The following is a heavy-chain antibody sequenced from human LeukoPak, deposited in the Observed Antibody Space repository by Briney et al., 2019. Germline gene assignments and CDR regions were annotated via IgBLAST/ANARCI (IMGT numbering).Heavy chain of an antibody. CDR2: MNPNSGNT. CDR3: ARDDFWSGYYTGEPFDY. Sequence: ASVKVSCKASGYTFTSYDINWVRQAPGQGLEWMGWMNPNSGNTGYAQKFQGRVTMTRNTSISTAYMELSSLRSEDTAVYYCARDDFWSGYYTGEPFDYWGQGTLVTVSS. V-gene: IGHV1-8*01. CDR1: GYTFTSYD. D-gene: IGHD3-3*01. J-gene: IGHJ4*02.